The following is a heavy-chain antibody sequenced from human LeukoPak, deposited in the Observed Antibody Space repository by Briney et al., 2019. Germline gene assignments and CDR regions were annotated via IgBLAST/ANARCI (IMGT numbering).Heavy chain of an antibody. J-gene: IGHJ4*02. CDR1: GYTFTGYY. D-gene: IGHD5-12*01. CDR3: ARLAAEPNMVATVYFDY. Sequence: ASVKVSCKASGYTFTGYYMHWVRQAPGQGLEWMGWINPNSGDTKYAQNFQGRVTMTRDTSISTAYMELSSLRSEDTAVYYCARLAAEPNMVATVYFDYWGQGTLVTVSS. CDR2: INPNSGDT. V-gene: IGHV1-2*02.